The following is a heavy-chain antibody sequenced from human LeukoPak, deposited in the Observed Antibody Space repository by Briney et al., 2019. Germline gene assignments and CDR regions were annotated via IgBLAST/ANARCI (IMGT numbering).Heavy chain of an antibody. Sequence: SETLSLTCTVSGGSISSGSYFWSWIRQPAGKGLEWIGRIYTSGSTNYNPSLKSRVTISVDTSKNQFSLKLSSVTAADTAVYYCARDDRLSYGLFYWGQGTLVTVSS. CDR1: GGSISSGSYF. V-gene: IGHV4-61*02. CDR2: IYTSGST. J-gene: IGHJ4*02. CDR3: ARDDRLSYGLFY. D-gene: IGHD5-18*01.